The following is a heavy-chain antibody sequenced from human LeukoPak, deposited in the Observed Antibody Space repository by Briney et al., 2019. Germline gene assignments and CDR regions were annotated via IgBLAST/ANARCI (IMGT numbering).Heavy chain of an antibody. CDR3: AKDSVGWPRSSSAFDI. Sequence: GGSLRLSCAASEITFEDYARHSVRQAPGKGLQWVSGISWNSGSIAYADSVKGRFTISRDNAKNSLYLQMNSLRPEDTALYYCAKDSVGWPRSSSAFDIWGQGTRVTVSS. J-gene: IGHJ3*02. CDR1: EITFEDYA. V-gene: IGHV3-9*01. CDR2: ISWNSGSI. D-gene: IGHD5-12*01.